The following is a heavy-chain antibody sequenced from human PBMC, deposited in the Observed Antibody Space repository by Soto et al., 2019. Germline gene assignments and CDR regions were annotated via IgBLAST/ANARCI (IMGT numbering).Heavy chain of an antibody. D-gene: IGHD5-18*01. CDR2: ISYDGSNK. V-gene: IGHV3-30*18. J-gene: IGHJ6*03. Sequence: GGSLRLSCAASGFTFSSYGMHWVRQAPGKGLEWVAVISYDGSNKYYADSVKGRFTISRDNSKNTLYLQMNSLRAEDTAVYYCAKDHSYGFKYYYYQAVSVKGTTVTASS. CDR3: AKDHSYGFKYYYYQAV. CDR1: GFTFSSYG.